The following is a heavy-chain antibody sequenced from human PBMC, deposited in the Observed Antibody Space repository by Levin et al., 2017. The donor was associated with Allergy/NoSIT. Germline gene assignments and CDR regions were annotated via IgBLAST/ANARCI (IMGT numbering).Heavy chain of an antibody. CDR3: ARGVRGRDGYNLDY. CDR2: ISYDGSNK. J-gene: IGHJ4*02. D-gene: IGHD5-24*01. CDR1: GFTFSSYA. V-gene: IGHV3-30*04. Sequence: GGSLRLSCAASGFTFSSYAMHWVRQAPGKGLEWVAVISYDGSNKYYADSVKGRFTISRDNSKNTLYLQMNSLRAEDTAVYYCARGVRGRDGYNLDYWGQGTLVTVSS.